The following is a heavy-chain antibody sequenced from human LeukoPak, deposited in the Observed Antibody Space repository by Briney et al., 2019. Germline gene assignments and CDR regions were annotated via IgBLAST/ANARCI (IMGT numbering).Heavy chain of an antibody. CDR1: GGSISSYY. CDR2: IYYSGST. J-gene: IGHJ5*02. V-gene: IGHV4-59*08. Sequence: SETLSLTCTVSGGSISSYYWSWVRQPPGKGLEWIGYIYYSGSTNYNPSLKSRVTISVDTSKNQFSLKLSSVTAADTAVSYCARHVDSYYSFQTGFDPWGQGTLVTVSS. CDR3: ARHVDSYYSFQTGFDP. D-gene: IGHD3-10*01.